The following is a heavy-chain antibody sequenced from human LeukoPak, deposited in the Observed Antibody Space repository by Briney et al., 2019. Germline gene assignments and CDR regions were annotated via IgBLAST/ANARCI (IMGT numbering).Heavy chain of an antibody. J-gene: IGHJ5*02. Sequence: GASVKVSCNASGYTFTGYDMHWVRQAPGQGLEWMGWINPNSGGTNYAQKFQGRVTMTRDTSISTAYMELSRLRSDDTAVYYCASEVRTTGRASDPWGQGTLVTVSS. CDR2: INPNSGGT. CDR3: ASEVRTTGRASDP. CDR1: GYTFTGYD. V-gene: IGHV1-2*02. D-gene: IGHD1-1*01.